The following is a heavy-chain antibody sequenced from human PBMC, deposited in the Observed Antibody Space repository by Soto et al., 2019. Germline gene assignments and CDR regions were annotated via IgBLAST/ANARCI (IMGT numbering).Heavy chain of an antibody. V-gene: IGHV1-18*04. D-gene: IGHD1-7*01. CDR1: GYTVTSYG. CDR3: ARGETHNWNYLLGYYYYGTDV. CDR2: ISAYNGNT. Sequence: ASVKVSCKASGYTVTSYGISWVRQAPGQGLEWMGWISAYNGNTNYAQKLQGRVTMTTDTSTSTAYMELRSLRSDDTAVYYCARGETHNWNYLLGYYYYGTDVWGQGTTVTVSS. J-gene: IGHJ6*02.